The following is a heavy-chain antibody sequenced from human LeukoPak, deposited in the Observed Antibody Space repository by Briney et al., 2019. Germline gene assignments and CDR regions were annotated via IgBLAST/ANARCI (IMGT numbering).Heavy chain of an antibody. J-gene: IGHJ5*02. Sequence: PGGSLRLSCAASGFIFRNYGMSWVRQAPGKGLEWVAHIKQDGSERFYMDSVKGRFTISRDNAKNSLHLQMNSLRAEDTGVFYCARGIDYGWFDPWGQGTLATVSS. CDR2: IKQDGSER. D-gene: IGHD4-17*01. CDR3: ARGIDYGWFDP. V-gene: IGHV3-7*01. CDR1: GFIFRNYG.